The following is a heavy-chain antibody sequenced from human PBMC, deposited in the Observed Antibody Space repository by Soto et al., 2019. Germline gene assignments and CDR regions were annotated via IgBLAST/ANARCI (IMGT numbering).Heavy chain of an antibody. V-gene: IGHV3-30*18. CDR2: ISYDGSNK. CDR3: AKDGDSSGYYHPPPFDY. CDR1: GFTFSSYG. D-gene: IGHD3-22*01. Sequence: GGSLRLSCAASGFTFSSYGMHWFRQAPGKGLEWVAVISYDGSNKYYADSVKGRFTISRDNSKNTLYLQMNSLRAEDTAVYYCAKDGDSSGYYHPPPFDYWGQGTLVTVSS. J-gene: IGHJ4*02.